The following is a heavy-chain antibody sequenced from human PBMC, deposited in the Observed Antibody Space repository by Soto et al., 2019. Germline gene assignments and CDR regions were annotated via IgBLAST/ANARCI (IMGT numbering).Heavy chain of an antibody. V-gene: IGHV1-2*04. CDR2: INPNSGGT. CDR3: AVQYCSGGSCSPQDAFDI. D-gene: IGHD2-15*01. CDR1: GYTFTGYY. J-gene: IGHJ3*02. Sequence: ASVKVSCEASGYTFTGYYIHCVRQAPGQGLEWMGWINPNSGGTNYAQKFQGWVTMTRDTSISTAYMELSRLRSDDTAVYYCAVQYCSGGSCSPQDAFDIWGQGTMVTVSS.